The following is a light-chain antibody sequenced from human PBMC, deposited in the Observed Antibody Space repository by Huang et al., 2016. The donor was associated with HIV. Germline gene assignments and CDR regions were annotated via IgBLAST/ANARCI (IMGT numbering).Light chain of an antibody. V-gene: IGKV1D-13*01. CDR2: GAL. J-gene: IGKJ5*01. CDR1: QDIGTS. Sequence: AVQLTQIPTSLSASVGDSVTITCRASQDIGTSLAWDQHKPGKAPKLLISGALHLQNGASSRFSGDSAGTFFTLFINSLQPEDVATYYCQQLFEYPITFGQGTRL. CDR3: QQLFEYPIT.